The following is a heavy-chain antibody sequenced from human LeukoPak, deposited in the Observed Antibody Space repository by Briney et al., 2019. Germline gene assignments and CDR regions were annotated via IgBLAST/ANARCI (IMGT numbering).Heavy chain of an antibody. CDR3: ARGITNWTGGGRAFDI. D-gene: IGHD3-16*01. Sequence: PSETLSLTCTVSGVSISGSSYYWSWIRQPAGTGLEWIGRIYSSASNNYSPSLKSRVTISVDTSKNQFSLKLSSVTAADTAVYYCARGITNWTGGGRAFDIWGQGTMVTVSS. V-gene: IGHV4-61*02. CDR2: IYSSASN. CDR1: GVSISGSSYY. J-gene: IGHJ3*02.